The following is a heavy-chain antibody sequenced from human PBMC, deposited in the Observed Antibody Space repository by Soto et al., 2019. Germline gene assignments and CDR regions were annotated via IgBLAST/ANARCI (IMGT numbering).Heavy chain of an antibody. J-gene: IGHJ5*02. CDR2: ISLYSDGT. CDR3: ARVVPGAEAWFGP. V-gene: IGHV1-18*01. CDR1: GYTFSNYG. D-gene: IGHD2-2*01. Sequence: QVQLVQSGGEVKRPGASVKVSCKTSGYTFSNYGITWVRQAPGQPLEWLGWISLYSDGTNYAQKFQGRVSMTTDTSTTTAYTELRSLRSDDTAVYYCARVVPGAEAWFGPWGQGTLVTVSP.